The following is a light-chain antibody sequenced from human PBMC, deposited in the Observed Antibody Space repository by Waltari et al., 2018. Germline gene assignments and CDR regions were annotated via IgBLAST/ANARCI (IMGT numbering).Light chain of an antibody. CDR3: CSYAGDVTYV. CDR2: EDD. CDR1: SSDIGKFNH. V-gene: IGLV2-23*01. J-gene: IGLJ1*01. Sequence: QSALTQPASVSGSPGQSITISCTGTSSDIGKFNHVSWYQQHPGKAPKLIIFEDDKRPFGVSSRFSASKSGNTASLIIAGLQVDDEADYFCCSYAGDVTYVFRAGTKVTVL.